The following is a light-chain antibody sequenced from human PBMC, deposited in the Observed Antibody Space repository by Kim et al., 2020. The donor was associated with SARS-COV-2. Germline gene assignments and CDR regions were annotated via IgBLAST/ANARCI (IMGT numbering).Light chain of an antibody. Sequence: ATWYQQKPGQAPILVIYGKHNLPSGIPDRFSVSSSGNTASLTITWTQAVYDADYYCNSLDRNANVLFGG. J-gene: IGLJ2*01. V-gene: IGLV3-19*01. CDR2: GKH. CDR3: NSLDRNANVL.